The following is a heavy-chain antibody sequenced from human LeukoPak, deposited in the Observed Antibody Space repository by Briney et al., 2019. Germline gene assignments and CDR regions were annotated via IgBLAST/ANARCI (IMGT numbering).Heavy chain of an antibody. Sequence: SETLSLTCTVSGGSISSSSYYWGWIRQPPGKGLEWIGSIYYSGSTYYNPSLKSRVTISVDTSKNQFSLKLSSVTAADTAVYYCACRSIAARNYYYYYMDVWGKGTTVTVSS. V-gene: IGHV4-39*01. CDR1: GGSISSSSYY. J-gene: IGHJ6*03. CDR2: IYYSGST. CDR3: ACRSIAARNYYYYYMDV. D-gene: IGHD6-6*01.